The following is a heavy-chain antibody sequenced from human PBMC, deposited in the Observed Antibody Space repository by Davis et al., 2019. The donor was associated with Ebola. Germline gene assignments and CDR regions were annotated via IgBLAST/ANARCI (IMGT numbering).Heavy chain of an antibody. J-gene: IGHJ5*02. V-gene: IGHV1-69*06. D-gene: IGHD2-2*01. CDR1: GYTFTSYA. CDR2: IIPIFGTA. CDR3: ARVPKPFSSTSWKGGWFDP. Sequence: SVKVSCKASGYTFTSYAISWVRQAPGQGLEWMGGIIPIFGTANYAQKFQGRVTITADKSTSTAYMELSSLRSEDTAVYYCARVPKPFSSTSWKGGWFDPWGQGTLVTVSS.